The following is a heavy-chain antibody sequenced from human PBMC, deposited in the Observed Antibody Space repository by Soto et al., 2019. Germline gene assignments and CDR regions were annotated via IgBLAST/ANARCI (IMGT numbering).Heavy chain of an antibody. Sequence: SETLSLTCIVSGGSISSYYWTWIRQPPGKGLDWIGYISYSGTTNYSPSLKSRVTMSVDTSKNQFSLRVRSVTAADTAVYYCARYGSGTVIDYWGQGTLVTVSS. CDR2: ISYSGTT. CDR1: GGSISSYY. J-gene: IGHJ4*02. D-gene: IGHD3-10*01. CDR3: ARYGSGTVIDY. V-gene: IGHV4-59*01.